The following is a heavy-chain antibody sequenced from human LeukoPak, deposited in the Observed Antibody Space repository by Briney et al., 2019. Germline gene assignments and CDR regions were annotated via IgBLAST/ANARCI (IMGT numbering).Heavy chain of an antibody. J-gene: IGHJ4*02. CDR2: INPNSGGT. V-gene: IGHV1-2*02. CDR3: ARDTGDWSRIDY. Sequence: GASVKVSCKASGYTFTCYYMHWVRQAPGQGLEWMGWINPNSGGTNYAQKFQGRVTMTRDTSISTAYMELSRLRSDDTAVYYCARDTGDWSRIDYWGQGTLVTVSS. D-gene: IGHD3-9*01. CDR1: GYTFTCYY.